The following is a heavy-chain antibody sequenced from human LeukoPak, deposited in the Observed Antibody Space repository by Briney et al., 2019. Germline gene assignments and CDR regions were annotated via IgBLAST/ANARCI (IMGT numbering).Heavy chain of an antibody. D-gene: IGHD2-15*01. Sequence: PGGSLRLSCAASGFTFSSYAMSWVRQAPGNGLEWVSAISGSGGSTYYADSVKGRFTISRDNSKNTLYLQMNSLRAEDTAVYYCAKDWVVVVAATLGYWGQGTLVTVSS. CDR3: AKDWVVVVAATLGY. CDR2: ISGSGGST. CDR1: GFTFSSYA. J-gene: IGHJ4*02. V-gene: IGHV3-23*01.